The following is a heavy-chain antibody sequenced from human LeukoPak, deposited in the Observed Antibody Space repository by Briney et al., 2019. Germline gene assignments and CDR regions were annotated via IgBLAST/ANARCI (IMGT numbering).Heavy chain of an antibody. V-gene: IGHV3-9*01. CDR2: ISWNSGSI. Sequence: GGSLRLSCAASGFTFDDYAMHWVRQAPGKGLEWVSGISWNSGSIGYADSVKGRFTISRDNAKNSLYLQMNSLRAEDTALYYCAKGSYYDSSGSLDYWGQGTLVTVSS. J-gene: IGHJ4*02. CDR3: AKGSYYDSSGSLDY. D-gene: IGHD3-22*01. CDR1: GFTFDDYA.